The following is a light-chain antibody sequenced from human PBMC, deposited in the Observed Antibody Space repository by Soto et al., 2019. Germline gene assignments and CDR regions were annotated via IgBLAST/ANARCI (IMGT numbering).Light chain of an antibody. CDR2: VAS. J-gene: IGKJ2*01. CDR3: QQYGSAPYT. CDR1: QSVSSSY. V-gene: IGKV3-20*01. Sequence: EIVLTQSPGTLSLSPGERATLSCRASQSVSSSYLTWYQQKPDQAPSLLIDVASSRATGIPDRFSGSGSGTEFTLTISRLESEDFAVYYCQQYGSAPYTFGQGTKLEIK.